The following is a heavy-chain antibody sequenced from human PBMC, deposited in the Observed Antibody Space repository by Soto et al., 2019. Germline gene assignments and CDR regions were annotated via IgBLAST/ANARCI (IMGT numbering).Heavy chain of an antibody. J-gene: IGHJ3*02. CDR3: ARDWLYDSSGYYYGDDAFDI. V-gene: IGHV1-2*02. D-gene: IGHD3-22*01. CDR1: GYTFTGYY. Sequence: ASVKVSCKASGYTFTGYYMHWVRQAPGQGLEWMGWINPNSGGTNYAQKFQGRVTMTRDTSISTAYMELSRLRSDDTAVYYCARDWLYDSSGYYYGDDAFDIWGQGTMVTVSS. CDR2: INPNSGGT.